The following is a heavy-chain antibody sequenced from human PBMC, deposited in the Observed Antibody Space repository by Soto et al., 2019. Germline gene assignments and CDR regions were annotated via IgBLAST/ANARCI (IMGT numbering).Heavy chain of an antibody. CDR2: IYYSGST. V-gene: IGHV4-30-4*01. Sequence: PSETLSLTCTVSGGSISSGDYYWSWIRQPPGKGLEWIGYIYYSGSTYYNPSLKSRVTISVDTSKNQFSLKLSSVTAADTAVYYCATRWRSYDYVWGAWRDYFDYWGQGTLVTVSS. CDR1: GGSISSGDYY. CDR3: ATRWRSYDYVWGAWRDYFDY. D-gene: IGHD3-16*01. J-gene: IGHJ4*02.